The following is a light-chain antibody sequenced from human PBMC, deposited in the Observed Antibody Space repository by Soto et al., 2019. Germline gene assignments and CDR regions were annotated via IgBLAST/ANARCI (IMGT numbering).Light chain of an antibody. J-gene: IGKJ3*01. CDR2: KAS. V-gene: IGKV1-5*03. CDR3: QQYNTYPAT. Sequence: DIQMTQSPSTLSASVGDSVIITCRASQSISSWLAWYQQKPGKAPQLLIYKASNLETGVPSRFSGSGSGTEFTLTISSLQPDDLATYYCQQYNTYPATFGPGTKVDIK. CDR1: QSISSW.